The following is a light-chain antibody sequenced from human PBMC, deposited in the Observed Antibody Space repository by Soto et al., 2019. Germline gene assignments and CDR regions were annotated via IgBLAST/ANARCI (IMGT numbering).Light chain of an antibody. V-gene: IGKV1-5*03. CDR1: QSISNW. Sequence: DTQMTQSPSTLSASVGDRVTITCRASQSISNWLAWYQQRPGKAPKLLIYKASSLESGVPSRFSGSGSGTEFTLTISSLQPDDFATYYCQQYSVYPRTFGQGTKVEIK. CDR2: KAS. J-gene: IGKJ1*01. CDR3: QQYSVYPRT.